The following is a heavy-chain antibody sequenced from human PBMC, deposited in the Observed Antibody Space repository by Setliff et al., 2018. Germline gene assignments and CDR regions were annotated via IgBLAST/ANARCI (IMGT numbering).Heavy chain of an antibody. V-gene: IGHV3-73*01. CDR3: AAAPAGSDVFDM. CDR1: GFTFSGSA. CDR2: IRSKSDSYAT. J-gene: IGHJ3*02. D-gene: IGHD6-13*01. Sequence: GGSLRLSCAASGFTFSGSAMYWVRQASGKGLEWVGRIRSKSDSYATIYAASVRGRFTITRDDSKNTAYLQMNSLKTEDTAVYYCAAAPAGSDVFDMWGQGTMVTVSS.